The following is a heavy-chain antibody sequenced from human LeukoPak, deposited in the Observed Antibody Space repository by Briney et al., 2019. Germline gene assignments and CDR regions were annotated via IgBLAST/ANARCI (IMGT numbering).Heavy chain of an antibody. J-gene: IGHJ4*02. CDR1: GFTFSSDS. CDR2: ISITRSTI. CDR3: ARDVRFYFDN. V-gene: IGHV3-48*02. Sequence: PGGSLRLSCVASGFTFSSDSMNWVRQAPGKGLEWGSYISITRSTIYYADSVKGRFTISRDNAKNSLSLQMNSLRHEDTAVYYCARDVRFYFDNWGQGTLVTVSS.